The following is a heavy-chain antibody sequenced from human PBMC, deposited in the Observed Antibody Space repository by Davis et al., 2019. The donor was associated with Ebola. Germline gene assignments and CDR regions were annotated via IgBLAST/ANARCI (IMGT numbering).Heavy chain of an antibody. CDR3: ARAVRNAILIDS. V-gene: IGHV3-74*01. CDR1: GFTFSTYW. D-gene: IGHD2-21*01. J-gene: IGHJ4*02. Sequence: GESLKISCAASGFTFSTYWRHWVRQPPGKGLVWVSLIRSDGSNTRYADSVKGRFTISRDNAKNTLYLEMNRLREEDKAVYFCARAVRNAILIDSWGQGTLVTVSS. CDR2: IRSDGSNT.